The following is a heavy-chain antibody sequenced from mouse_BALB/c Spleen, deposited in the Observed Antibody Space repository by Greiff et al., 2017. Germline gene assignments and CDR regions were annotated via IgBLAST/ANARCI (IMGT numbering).Heavy chain of an antibody. CDR3: ASPGRGNYFDY. V-gene: IGHV14-3*02. CDR2: IDPANGNT. Sequence: EVKLMESGAELVKPGASVKLSCTASGFNIKDTYMHWVKQRPAQGLEWIGRIDPANGNTKYDPKFQGKATITADTSSNTAYLQLSSLTSEDTAVYYCASPGRGNYFDYWGQGTTLTVSS. D-gene: IGHD4-1*01. CDR1: GFNIKDTY. J-gene: IGHJ2*01.